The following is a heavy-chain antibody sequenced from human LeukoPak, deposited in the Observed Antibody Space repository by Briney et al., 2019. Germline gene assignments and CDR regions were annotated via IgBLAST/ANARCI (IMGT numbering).Heavy chain of an antibody. CDR1: GGSISSSSYY. CDR2: IYYSGST. J-gene: IGHJ4*02. D-gene: IGHD5-18*01. CDR3: AIRIQLWESSLIDY. V-gene: IGHV4-39*01. Sequence: PSETLSLTCTVSGGSISSSSYYWGWIRQPPGKGLEWIGSIYYSGSTYYNPSLKSRVTISVDTSKNQFSLKLSSVTAADTAVYYCAIRIQLWESSLIDYWGQGTLVTVSS.